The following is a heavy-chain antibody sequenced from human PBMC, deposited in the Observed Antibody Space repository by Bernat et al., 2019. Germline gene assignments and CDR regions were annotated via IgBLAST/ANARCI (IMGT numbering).Heavy chain of an antibody. CDR2: ISSSGGSI. D-gene: IGHD6-19*01. Sequence: EVQLLESGGGLVQPGGSLRLSCAASGFTFSNLAMHWVRQAPGKGLEYVSGISSSGGSIYYADSVKGRFTISRDNSKNTLYLQMSSLRPEDTAVYYCVKEGRNGWYYFDYWGQGTLVTVSS. CDR3: VKEGRNGWYYFDY. V-gene: IGHV3-64D*06. J-gene: IGHJ4*02. CDR1: GFTFSNLA.